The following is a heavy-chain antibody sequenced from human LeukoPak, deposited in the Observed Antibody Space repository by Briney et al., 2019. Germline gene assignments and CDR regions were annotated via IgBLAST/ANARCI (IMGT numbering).Heavy chain of an antibody. D-gene: IGHD6-13*01. CDR2: IRYDGINK. Sequence: PGGSLRLSCAASGFSFSAYAMYWIRQAPGKGPDWVALIRYDGINKYYGDSVNGRFTISRDNSKNMLYLQMNSLRAEDTAVYYCVKTGSGWYGDYWGQGARVTVSS. CDR3: VKTGSGWYGDY. CDR1: GFSFSAYA. V-gene: IGHV3-30*02. J-gene: IGHJ4*02.